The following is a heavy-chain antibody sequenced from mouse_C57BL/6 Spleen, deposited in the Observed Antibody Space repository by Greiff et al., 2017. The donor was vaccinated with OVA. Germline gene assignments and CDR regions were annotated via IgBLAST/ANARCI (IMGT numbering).Heavy chain of an antibody. Sequence: QVQLQQPGAELVMPGASVKLSCKASGYTFTSYWMHWVKQRPGQGLEWIGEIDPSDSYTNYNQKFKGKSTLTVDKSSSTAYMQLSSLTSEDSAVYYCARRIQLRDYYAMDYWGQGTTLTVSS. D-gene: IGHD3-2*02. CDR1: GYTFTSYW. CDR3: ARRIQLRDYYAMDY. CDR2: IDPSDSYT. J-gene: IGHJ4*01. V-gene: IGHV1-69*01.